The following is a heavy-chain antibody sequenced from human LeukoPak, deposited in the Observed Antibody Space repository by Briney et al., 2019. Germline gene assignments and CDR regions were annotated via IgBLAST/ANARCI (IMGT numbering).Heavy chain of an antibody. D-gene: IGHD2-2*01. V-gene: IGHV4-30-4*08. CDR1: GYSISSGYY. CDR2: IYYSGST. J-gene: IGHJ5*02. CDR3: ARDLTVVPAAMGWFDP. Sequence: SETLSLTCAVSGYSISSGYYWSWTRQPPGKGLEWIGYIYYSGSTYYNPSLKSRDTISVDTSKNQFSLKLSSVTAADTAVYYCARDLTVVPAAMGWFDPWGQGTLVTVSS.